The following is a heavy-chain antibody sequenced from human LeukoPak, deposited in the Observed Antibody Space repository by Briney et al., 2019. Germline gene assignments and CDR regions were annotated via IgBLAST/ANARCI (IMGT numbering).Heavy chain of an antibody. CDR3: ARETPTGRSGYYNLPYYYYMDV. CDR2: IYTSGST. V-gene: IGHV4-4*07. D-gene: IGHD3-3*01. CDR1: GGSISSYY. Sequence: SETLSLTCTVSGGSISSYYWSWIRQPPGKGLEWIGRIYTSGSTNYNPSLKSRVTMSVDTSKNQFSLKLSSVTAADTAVYYCARETPTGRSGYYNLPYYYYMDVWGKGTTVTVSS. J-gene: IGHJ6*03.